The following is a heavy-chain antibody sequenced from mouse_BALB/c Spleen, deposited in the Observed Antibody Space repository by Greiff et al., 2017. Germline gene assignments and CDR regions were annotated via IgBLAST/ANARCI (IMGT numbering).Heavy chain of an antibody. CDR3: TRSTMITYYAMDY. Sequence: VQLQQSGAELVKPGASVKLSCKASSYTFTSYWMHWVKQRPGRGLEWIGRIDPNSGGTKYNEKFKSKATLTVDKPSSTAYMQLSSLTSEDSAVYYCTRSTMITYYAMDYWGQGTSVTVSS. J-gene: IGHJ4*01. V-gene: IGHV1S36*01. CDR1: SYTFTSYW. D-gene: IGHD2-4*01. CDR2: IDPNSGGT.